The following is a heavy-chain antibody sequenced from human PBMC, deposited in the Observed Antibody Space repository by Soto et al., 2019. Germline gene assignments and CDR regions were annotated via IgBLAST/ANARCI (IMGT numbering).Heavy chain of an antibody. Sequence: PSETLSLTCAVYGGSFSGYYWSWIRQPPGKGLEWIGEINHSGSTNYNPSLKSRVTISVDTSKNQFSLKLSSVTAADTAVYYCARRYSGWFDYWGQGTLVTVSS. J-gene: IGHJ4*02. D-gene: IGHD6-19*01. CDR3: ARRYSGWFDY. CDR2: INHSGST. CDR1: GGSFSGYY. V-gene: IGHV4-34*01.